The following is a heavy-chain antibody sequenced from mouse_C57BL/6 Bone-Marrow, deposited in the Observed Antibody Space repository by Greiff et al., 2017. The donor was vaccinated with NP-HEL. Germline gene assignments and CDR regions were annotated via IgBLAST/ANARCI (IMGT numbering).Heavy chain of an antibody. CDR3: ARKGGLRYGLLYYYAMDY. D-gene: IGHD1-1*01. CDR1: GFSLTSYA. Sequence: VKLMESGPGLVAPSQSLSITCTVSGFSLTSYAISWVRQPPGKGLEWLGVIWTGGGTNYNSALKSRLSISKDNSKSQVFLKMNSLQTDDTARYYCARKGGLRYGLLYYYAMDYWGQGTSVTVSS. CDR2: IWTGGGT. J-gene: IGHJ4*01. V-gene: IGHV2-9-1*01.